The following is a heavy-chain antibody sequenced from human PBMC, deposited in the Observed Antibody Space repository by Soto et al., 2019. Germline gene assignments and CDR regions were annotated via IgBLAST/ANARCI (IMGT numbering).Heavy chain of an antibody. J-gene: IGHJ3*02. CDR2: LSWNSGFS. V-gene: IGHV3-9*01. CDR3: AKGRGTIVVTDAYDI. D-gene: IGHD3-22*01. CDR1: GFSFDDYT. Sequence: PGGSLRLSCGGSGFSFDDYTMHWVRQAPGKGPEWVASLSWNSGFSGYADSVKGRFTISRDNAQSSVHLQMNNLRTEDTPLYYCAKGRGTIVVTDAYDIWGQGTMVTVSS.